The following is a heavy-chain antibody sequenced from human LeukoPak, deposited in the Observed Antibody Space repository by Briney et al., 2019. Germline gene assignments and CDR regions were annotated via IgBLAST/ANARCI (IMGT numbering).Heavy chain of an antibody. D-gene: IGHD1-20*01. J-gene: IGHJ4*02. V-gene: IGHV7-4-1*02. Sequence: GASVKVSCKASGYTFTSYAMNWVRQAPGQGLEWMGWINTNTGNPTYAQGFTGRFVFSLDTSVSTAYLQNSSLKAEDTAVYYCARVSGSYNWNRYDYWGQGTLVTVSS. CDR2: INTNTGNP. CDR3: ARVSGSYNWNRYDY. CDR1: GYTFTSYA.